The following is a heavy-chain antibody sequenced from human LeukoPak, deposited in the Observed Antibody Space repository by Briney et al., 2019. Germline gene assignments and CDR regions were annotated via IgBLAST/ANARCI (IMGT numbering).Heavy chain of an antibody. Sequence: SETLSLTCGVYGGSFSAYYWSWIRQPPGKGLEWIGEIYHSGSTNYNPSLKSRVTISVDTSKNQFSLKLSSVTAADTAVYYCARDSRIQLWLFDYWGQGTLVTVSS. CDR3: ARDSRIQLWLFDY. V-gene: IGHV4-34*01. J-gene: IGHJ4*02. D-gene: IGHD5-18*01. CDR1: GGSFSAYY. CDR2: IYHSGST.